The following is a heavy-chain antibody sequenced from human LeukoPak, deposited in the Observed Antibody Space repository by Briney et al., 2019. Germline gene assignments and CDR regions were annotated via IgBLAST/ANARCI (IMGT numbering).Heavy chain of an antibody. V-gene: IGHV3-48*03. CDR3: ARDRDTAYNPFDY. CDR2: ITSTGSTK. CDR1: GFTFSRRE. J-gene: IGHJ4*02. Sequence: PGGSLRLSCVASGFTFSRREMEWVRQAPGKGLEWVSYITSTGSTKYYADSVKGRFTISRDNAKNSLYLQMDSLRAEDTAVYYCARDRDTAYNPFDYWGQGTLVTVSS. D-gene: IGHD1-1*01.